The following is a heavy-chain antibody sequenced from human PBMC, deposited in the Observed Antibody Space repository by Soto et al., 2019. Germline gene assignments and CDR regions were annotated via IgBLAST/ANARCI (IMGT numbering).Heavy chain of an antibody. CDR3: TTDYALDSSGYYEDY. Sequence: LRRSRAAPSFIFKNAWTNWFLQAPGTRLEWVGRIKSKTDGGTTDYAAPVKGRFTISRDDSKNTLYLQMNSLKTEDTAVYYCTTDYALDSSGYYEDYWGQGTLVTVSS. CDR2: IKSKTDGGTT. J-gene: IGHJ4*02. V-gene: IGHV3-15*07. D-gene: IGHD3-22*01. CDR1: SFIFKNAW.